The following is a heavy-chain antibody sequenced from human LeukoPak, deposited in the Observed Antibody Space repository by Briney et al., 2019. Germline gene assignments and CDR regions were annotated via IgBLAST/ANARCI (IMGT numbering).Heavy chain of an antibody. V-gene: IGHV4-34*01. Sequence: PSETLSLTCAVYGGSFSGYYWSWIRQPPGKGLEWIGRIYSSGSTNYSPSLKSRVTISVDTSKNQFSLKLSSVTAADTAVYYCARDRRGGSSLDYWGQGTLVTVSS. D-gene: IGHD6-6*01. CDR2: IYSSGST. J-gene: IGHJ4*02. CDR1: GGSFSGYY. CDR3: ARDRRGGSSLDY.